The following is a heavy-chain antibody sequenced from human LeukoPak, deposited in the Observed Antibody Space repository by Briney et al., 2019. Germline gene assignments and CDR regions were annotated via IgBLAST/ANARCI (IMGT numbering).Heavy chain of an antibody. D-gene: IGHD1-26*01. J-gene: IGHJ4*02. CDR3: ASSGSYRFDY. V-gene: IGHV3-48*02. CDR1: GFTFSSCS. CDR2: ITASGTAM. Sequence: GGSLRLSCAASGFTFSSCSMNWVRQAPGKGLEWVSHITASGTAMFYADSVKGRFTISRDNAKNSLYLQMNSLRDEDTAVYYCASSGSYRFDYWGQGTLVTVSS.